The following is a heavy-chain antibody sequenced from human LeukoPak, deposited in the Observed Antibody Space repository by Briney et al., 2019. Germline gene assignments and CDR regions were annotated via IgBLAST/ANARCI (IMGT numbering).Heavy chain of an antibody. Sequence: ESSETLSLTCAVYGGSFSGYYWSWIRQPPGKGLEWIGEINHSGSTNYNPSLKSRVTISVDTSKNQFSLKLSSVTAADTAVYYCASYSYYYDSSGYFDYWGQGTLVTVSS. J-gene: IGHJ4*02. D-gene: IGHD3-22*01. CDR2: INHSGST. CDR1: GGSFSGYY. V-gene: IGHV4-34*01. CDR3: ASYSYYYDSSGYFDY.